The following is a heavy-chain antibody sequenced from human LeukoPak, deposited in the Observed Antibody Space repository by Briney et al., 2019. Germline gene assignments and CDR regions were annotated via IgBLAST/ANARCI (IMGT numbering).Heavy chain of an antibody. V-gene: IGHV4-59*01. CDR1: GGSISSYY. Sequence: PSETLSLTCTVSGGSISSYYWSWIRQPPGKGLEWIGYIYHSGSTKYNPSLKSRVTISVDTSKNQFSLKLSSVTAADTAVYYCSRDGYSGNDGLWGQGTLVTVSS. J-gene: IGHJ4*02. CDR2: IYHSGST. D-gene: IGHD5-12*01. CDR3: SRDGYSGNDGL.